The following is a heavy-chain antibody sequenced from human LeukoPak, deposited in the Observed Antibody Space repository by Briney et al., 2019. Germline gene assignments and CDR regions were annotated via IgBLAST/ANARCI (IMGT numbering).Heavy chain of an antibody. D-gene: IGHD3-22*01. CDR1: GFTFSSYV. V-gene: IGHV3-30-3*01. CDR2: ISYDGSNK. CDR3: ARSVVVITTFDAFDI. J-gene: IGHJ3*02. Sequence: GGSLRLSCAASGFTFSSYVMSWVRQAPGKGLEWVAVISYDGSNKYYADSVKGRFTISRDNSKNTLYLQMNSLRAEDTAVYYCARSVVVITTFDAFDIWGQGTMVTVSS.